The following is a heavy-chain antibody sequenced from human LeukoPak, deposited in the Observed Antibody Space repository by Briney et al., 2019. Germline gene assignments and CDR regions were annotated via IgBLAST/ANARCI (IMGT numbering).Heavy chain of an antibody. Sequence: GASVKVSCKASGYTFTSYYMHWVRQAPGQGLEWMGIINPSGGSTGYAQKFQGRVTMTRDTSTSTVYMELSSLRSEDTAVYYYARKSRVAATDFDYWGQGTLVTVSS. D-gene: IGHD6-19*01. CDR2: INPSGGST. CDR1: GYTFTSYY. V-gene: IGHV1-46*01. CDR3: ARKSRVAATDFDY. J-gene: IGHJ4*02.